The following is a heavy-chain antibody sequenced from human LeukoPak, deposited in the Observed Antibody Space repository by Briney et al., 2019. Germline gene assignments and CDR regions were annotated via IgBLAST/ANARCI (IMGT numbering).Heavy chain of an antibody. CDR3: ARTPSATHWFDP. Sequence: VASVKVSCKASGGTFSSYAISWVRQAPGQGLEWMGGIIPIFGTANYAQKFQGRVTITTDESTSTAYMELSSLRSEDTAVYYCARTPSATHWFDPWGQGTLVTVSS. CDR2: IIPIFGTA. V-gene: IGHV1-69*05. J-gene: IGHJ5*02. D-gene: IGHD1-26*01. CDR1: GGTFSSYA.